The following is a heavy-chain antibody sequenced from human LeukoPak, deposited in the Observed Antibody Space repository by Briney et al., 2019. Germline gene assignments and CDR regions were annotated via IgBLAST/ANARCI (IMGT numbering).Heavy chain of an antibody. J-gene: IGHJ4*02. D-gene: IGHD3-10*01. CDR2: IYHSGST. V-gene: IGHV4-59*12. CDR3: ARGTYYYGSGSYPETLYYFDY. CDR1: GGSISSYY. Sequence: SETLSLTCTVSGGSISSYYWGWIRQPPGKGLEWIGYIYHSGSTYYNPSLKSRVTISVDRSKNQFSLKLSSVTAADTAVYYCARGTYYYGSGSYPETLYYFDYWGQGTLVTVSS.